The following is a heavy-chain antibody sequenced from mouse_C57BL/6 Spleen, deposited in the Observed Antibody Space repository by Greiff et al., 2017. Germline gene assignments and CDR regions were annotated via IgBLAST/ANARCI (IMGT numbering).Heavy chain of an antibody. CDR2: ISSGGSYT. Sequence: EVNVVESGGDLVKPGGSLKLSCAASGFTFSSYGMSWVRQTPDKRLEWVATISSGGSYTYYPDSVKGRFTISRDNAKNTLYLQMSSLKSEDTAMYYCAGDLYWGQGTLVTVSA. J-gene: IGHJ3*01. CDR3: AGDLY. V-gene: IGHV5-6*01. CDR1: GFTFSSYG.